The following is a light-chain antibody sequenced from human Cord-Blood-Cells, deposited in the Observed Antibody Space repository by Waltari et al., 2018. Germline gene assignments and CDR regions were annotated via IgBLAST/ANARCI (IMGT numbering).Light chain of an antibody. CDR2: EVS. V-gene: IGLV2-8*01. CDR1: SSDVGGYNY. CDR3: SSYAGSFYV. Sequence: QSALTQPPSASGSPGQSVTISCTGTSSDVGGYNYVSWYQQHPGKAPKLMIYEVSKRPSGVPVRFSGSKSGNTASLTVSGLQAEDEADYYCSSYAGSFYVFGTGTKVTVL. J-gene: IGLJ1*01.